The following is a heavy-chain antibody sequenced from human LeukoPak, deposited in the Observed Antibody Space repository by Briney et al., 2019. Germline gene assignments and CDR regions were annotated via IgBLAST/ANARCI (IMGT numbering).Heavy chain of an antibody. V-gene: IGHV1-69*13. CDR3: ASAVSIAARQVAFDI. CDR1: GGTFSSYA. D-gene: IGHD6-6*01. Sequence: SVKVSCRASGGTFSSYAISWVRQAPGQGLEWMGGIIPIFGTANYAQKFQGRVTITADESTSTAYMELSSLKASDTAMYYCASAVSIAARQVAFDIWGQGTMVTVSS. J-gene: IGHJ3*02. CDR2: IIPIFGTA.